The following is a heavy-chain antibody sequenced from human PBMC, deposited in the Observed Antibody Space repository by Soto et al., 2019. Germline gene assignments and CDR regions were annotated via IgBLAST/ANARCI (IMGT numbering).Heavy chain of an antibody. CDR1: GDSISSADYY. V-gene: IGHV4-30-4*01. CDR2: IFYSGTT. D-gene: IGHD2-21*01. Sequence: PSETLSLTCTVSGDSISSADYYWSWIRQTPGKGLEWIGHIFYSGTTYYNPSLKSRLTISVDTSKNHFSLRLNSVTAADTAVYFCASSKYDVVAGSVWFDPWGQGALVTVSS. J-gene: IGHJ5*02. CDR3: ASSKYDVVAGSVWFDP.